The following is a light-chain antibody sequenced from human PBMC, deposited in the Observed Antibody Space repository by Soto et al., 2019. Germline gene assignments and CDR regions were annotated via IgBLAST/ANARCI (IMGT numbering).Light chain of an antibody. CDR2: TAS. CDR1: QNINSY. Sequence: DIQMTQSPSSLSASVGDRVTITCRASQNINSYLSWYQHKSGKAPKFLIYTASSLQSGVPSRFSGSESGTDFTLTISSLQPEDFATYYCQQSYSIPLTFGGGTKVEIK. J-gene: IGKJ4*01. V-gene: IGKV1-39*01. CDR3: QQSYSIPLT.